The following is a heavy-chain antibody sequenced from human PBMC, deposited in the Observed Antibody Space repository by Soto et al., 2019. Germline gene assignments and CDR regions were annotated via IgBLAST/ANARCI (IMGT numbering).Heavy chain of an antibody. CDR3: ARDVGRHSGGIDY. V-gene: IGHV1-69*01. J-gene: IGHJ4*02. CDR2: IIPIFGTA. CDR1: GGTFSSYS. Sequence: QVQLVQSGAEVKKPGSSVKVSCKASGGTFSSYSINWVRQAPGQGLEWMGEIIPIFGTANYAQKFQGRVTITTDESASTAYMELSRLRSEDTAVYYCARDVGRHSGGIDYWGQGTLVTVSS. D-gene: IGHD1-26*01.